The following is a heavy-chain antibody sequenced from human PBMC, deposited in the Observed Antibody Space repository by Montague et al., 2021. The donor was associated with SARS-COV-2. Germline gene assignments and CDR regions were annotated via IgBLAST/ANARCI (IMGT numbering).Heavy chain of an antibody. J-gene: IGHJ4*02. CDR2: IYYSGST. CDR1: GGSISNGGYY. D-gene: IGHD3-22*01. V-gene: IGHV4-61*08. CDR3: ARGRDGYYHRSALFDY. Sequence: SETLSLTCTVSGGSISNGGYYWSWIRQPPGKGLEWIGYIYYSGSTNYNPSLKSRVTISVDTSKNQFSLKLTSVTAADTAVYYCARGRDGYYHRSALFDYWGQGTLVTVSS.